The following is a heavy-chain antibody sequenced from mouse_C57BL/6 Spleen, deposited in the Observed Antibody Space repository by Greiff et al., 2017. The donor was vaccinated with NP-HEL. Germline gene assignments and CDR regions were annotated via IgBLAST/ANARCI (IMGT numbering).Heavy chain of an antibody. CDR2: INPSTGGT. CDR3: AREDYAWFAY. Sequence: EVQLQQSGPELVKPGASVKISCKASGYSFTGYYMNWVKQSPEKSLEWIGEINPSTGGTTYNQKFKAKATLTVDKSSSTAYMQLKSLTSEDSAVYYCAREDYAWFAYWGQGTLVTVSA. V-gene: IGHV1-42*01. D-gene: IGHD2-4*01. J-gene: IGHJ3*01. CDR1: GYSFTGYY.